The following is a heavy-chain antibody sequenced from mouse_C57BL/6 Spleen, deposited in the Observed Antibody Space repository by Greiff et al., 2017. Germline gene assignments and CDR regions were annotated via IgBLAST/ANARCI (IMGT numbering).Heavy chain of an antibody. CDR2: INPGSGGT. J-gene: IGHJ4*01. Sequence: QVQLQQSGAELVRPGPSVKVSCKASGYAFTNYLIEWVKQRPGQGLEWIGVINPGSGGTIYNEKFKGKATLTADKSSSTAYMQLSSLTSEDSAVYFCARESSGPGAMDYWGQGTSVTVSS. D-gene: IGHD3-2*02. CDR1: GYAFTNYL. V-gene: IGHV1-54*01. CDR3: ARESSGPGAMDY.